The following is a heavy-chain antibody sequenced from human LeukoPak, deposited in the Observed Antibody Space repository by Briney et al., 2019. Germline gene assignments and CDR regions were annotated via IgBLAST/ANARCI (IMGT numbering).Heavy chain of an antibody. V-gene: IGHV4-38-2*02. Sequence: SETLSLTCTVSGYSISSGYYWGWIRQPPGKGLEWIGSIYHSGSTYYNPSLKSRVTISVDTSKNQFSLKLSSVTAADTAVYYCAQHWGFGELSGYWGQGTLVTVSS. CDR2: IYHSGST. CDR1: GYSISSGYY. J-gene: IGHJ4*02. CDR3: AQHWGFGELSGY. D-gene: IGHD3-10*01.